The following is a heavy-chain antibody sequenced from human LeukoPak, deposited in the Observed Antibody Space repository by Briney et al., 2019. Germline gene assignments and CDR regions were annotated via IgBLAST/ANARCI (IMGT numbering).Heavy chain of an antibody. CDR2: INHSGST. V-gene: IGHV4-34*01. CDR3: ASTLYLYYYDSSGYCY. J-gene: IGHJ4*02. Sequence: SETLSLTCAVYGGSFSGYYWSWIRQPPGKGLEWIGEINHSGSTNYNPSLKSRVTISVDTSKNQFSLKLSSVTAADTAVYYCASTLYLYYYDSSGYCYWGQGTLVTVSS. CDR1: GGSFSGYY. D-gene: IGHD3-22*01.